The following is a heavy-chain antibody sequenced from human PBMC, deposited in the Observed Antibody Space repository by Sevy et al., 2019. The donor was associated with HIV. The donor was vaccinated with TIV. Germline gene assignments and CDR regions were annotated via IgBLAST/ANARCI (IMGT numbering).Heavy chain of an antibody. Sequence: ASVKVSCRTSGYTFRGYGISWVRQAPGQGLEWMGWISPYTGDTDFAQKVQGRVSMTSDTSTNTAYMELRSLRSDDTAVYYCARDKPQGVVVLPGAMWGGVDYWGQGTLVTVSS. CDR2: ISPYTGDT. CDR1: GYTFRGYG. V-gene: IGHV1-18*01. D-gene: IGHD2-2*01. CDR3: ARDKPQGVVVLPGAMWGGVDY. J-gene: IGHJ4*02.